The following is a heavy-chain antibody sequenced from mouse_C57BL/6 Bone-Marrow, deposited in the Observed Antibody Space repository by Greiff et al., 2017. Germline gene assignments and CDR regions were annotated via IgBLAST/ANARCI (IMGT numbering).Heavy chain of an antibody. CDR1: GFNIKDDY. V-gene: IGHV14-4*01. Sequence: EVQLQQSGAELVRPGASVKLSCTASGFNIKDDYMHWVKQRPEQGLEWIGWIDPENGDTEYASKFQGKATITAVTSSNTAYLQLSSLTSEDTAVYYCTTGVYYGNWGFAYWGQGTLVTVSA. D-gene: IGHD2-1*01. CDR2: IDPENGDT. J-gene: IGHJ3*01. CDR3: TTGVYYGNWGFAY.